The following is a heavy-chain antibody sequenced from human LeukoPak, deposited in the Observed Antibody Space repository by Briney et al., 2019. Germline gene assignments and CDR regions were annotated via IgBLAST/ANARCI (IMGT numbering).Heavy chain of an antibody. CDR2: ISYDGSNK. V-gene: IGHV3-30-3*01. J-gene: IGHJ4*02. CDR1: GFTFSSYA. CDR3: ARESGTAMALSFDY. Sequence: GSLRLSCAASGFTFSSYAMHWVRQAPGKGLEWVAVISYDGSNKYYADSVKGRFTISRDNSKNTLYLQMNSLRAEDTAVYYCARESGTAMALSFDYWGQGTLVTVSS. D-gene: IGHD5-18*01.